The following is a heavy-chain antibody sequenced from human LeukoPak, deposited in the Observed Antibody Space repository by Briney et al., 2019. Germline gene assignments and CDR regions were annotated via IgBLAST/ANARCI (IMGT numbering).Heavy chain of an antibody. Sequence: PGGSLRLSCAASGFTFSSYAMSWVRQAPGKGLEWVAVISYDGSNKYYADSVKGRFTISRDNSKNTLYLQMNSLRAEDTAVYYCARGEDTMIVVVSTLDYWGQGTLVTVSS. CDR2: ISYDGSNK. J-gene: IGHJ4*02. V-gene: IGHV3-30-3*01. CDR3: ARGEDTMIVVVSTLDY. D-gene: IGHD3-22*01. CDR1: GFTFSSYA.